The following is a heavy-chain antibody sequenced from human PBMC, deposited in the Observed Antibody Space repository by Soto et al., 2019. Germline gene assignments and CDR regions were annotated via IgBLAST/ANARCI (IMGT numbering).Heavy chain of an antibody. CDR1: GFTSARYW. Sequence: EMQLVESGGGLVQPGGSLRLSCAASGFTSARYWMHWVRQVPGKGLEWISRSNSDGSNRGYADSVKGRFTISRDNGNNMVYLQMHSLSAEDTAVYYCVKNLDYCANSKCDGAYYSGLDVWGQGTMVTVSS. J-gene: IGHJ6*02. CDR3: VKNLDYCANSKCDGAYYSGLDV. V-gene: IGHV3-74*01. D-gene: IGHD2-21*01. CDR2: SNSDGSNR.